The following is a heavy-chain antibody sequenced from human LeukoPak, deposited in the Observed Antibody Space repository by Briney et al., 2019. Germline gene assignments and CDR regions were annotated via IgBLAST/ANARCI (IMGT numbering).Heavy chain of an antibody. CDR2: IYPGESDT. CDR1: GYSFTSYW. V-gene: IGHV5-51*01. D-gene: IGHD4-11*01. CDR3: ARTHSNYMIDY. J-gene: IGHJ4*02. Sequence: GESLKISCKGSGYSFTSYWIGWVRQMPGKGLEWMGIIYPGESDTKYSPSFQGQVSISADKSISTAYLQWGSLKASDTAMYYCARTHSNYMIDYWGQGTLVTVSP.